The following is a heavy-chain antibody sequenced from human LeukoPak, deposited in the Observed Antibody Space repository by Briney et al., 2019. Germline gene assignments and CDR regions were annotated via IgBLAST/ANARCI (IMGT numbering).Heavy chain of an antibody. Sequence: GGSLRLSCAASGFTFSSHWMSWVRQAPGKGLEWVANIKQDGSDKYYVDSVKGRFTISRDNAKNSLYLQMNSLRDEDTAVYYCAGDPTGSDAFDIWGQGTMVTVSS. CDR2: IKQDGSDK. CDR3: AGDPTGSDAFDI. J-gene: IGHJ3*02. CDR1: GFTFSSHW. V-gene: IGHV3-7*01. D-gene: IGHD1-1*01.